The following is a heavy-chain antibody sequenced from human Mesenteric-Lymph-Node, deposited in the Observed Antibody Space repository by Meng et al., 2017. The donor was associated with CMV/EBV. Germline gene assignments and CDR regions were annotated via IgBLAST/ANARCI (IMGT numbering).Heavy chain of an antibody. CDR1: RYSFTNYW. Sequence: KASRYSFTNYWIGWVRQRPGKDLEGMGIIYPGDSDTRYSPSFQGQVTISADKSINTAYLQWSSLKASDTAMYYCARHTSIGVAGLDYWGQGTLVTVSS. J-gene: IGHJ4*02. CDR3: ARHTSIGVAGLDY. V-gene: IGHV5-51*01. D-gene: IGHD6-19*01. CDR2: IYPGDSDT.